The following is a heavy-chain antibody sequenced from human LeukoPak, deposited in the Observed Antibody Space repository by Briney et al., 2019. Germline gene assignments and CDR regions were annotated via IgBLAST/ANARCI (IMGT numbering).Heavy chain of an antibody. CDR3: VARNGDYSYMDV. J-gene: IGHJ6*03. D-gene: IGHD1-1*01. V-gene: IGHV4-39*01. CDR1: GGSIINRSYY. Sequence: SETLSLTCTVSGGSIINRSYYWDWIRQPPGKGLEWIGSIYYSGITYYYPSLKSRGTISVDASKNQFSLKLSSVTAADTAVYYCVARNGDYSYMDVWGKGTTVTVSS. CDR2: IYYSGIT.